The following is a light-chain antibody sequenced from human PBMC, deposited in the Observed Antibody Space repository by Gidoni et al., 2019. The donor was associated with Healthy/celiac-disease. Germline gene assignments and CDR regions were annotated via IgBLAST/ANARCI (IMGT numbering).Light chain of an antibody. CDR1: QSISSY. CDR2: AAS. J-gene: IGKJ4*01. V-gene: IGKV1-39*01. Sequence: SQITQSPSSLSASVGDRVTITCRASQSISSYLNWYQQKPGKAPKLLIYAASSLQSGVPSRFSGSGSGTDFTLTISSLQPEDFATYYCQQSYSVGLTFGGGTKVEIK. CDR3: QQSYSVGLT.